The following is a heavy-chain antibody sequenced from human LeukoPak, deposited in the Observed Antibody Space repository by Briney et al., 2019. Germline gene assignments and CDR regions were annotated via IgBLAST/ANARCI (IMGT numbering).Heavy chain of an antibody. Sequence: SETLSLTCTVSGGSISSYYWSWIRQPPGKGLEWIGYIYYSGSTNYNPSLKSRVTISVDTSKNQFSLKLSSVTAADTAVYYCAREGSSWTTSFDYWGQGTLVTVSS. CDR1: GGSISSYY. D-gene: IGHD1-1*01. J-gene: IGHJ4*02. CDR3: AREGSSWTTSFDY. V-gene: IGHV4-59*12. CDR2: IYYSGST.